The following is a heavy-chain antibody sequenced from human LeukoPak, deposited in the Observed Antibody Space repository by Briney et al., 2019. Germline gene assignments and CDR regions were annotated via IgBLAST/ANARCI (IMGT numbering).Heavy chain of an antibody. CDR1: GFTFSSYW. V-gene: IGHV3-74*01. CDR3: AKSLGAPDDY. CDR2: INSDGSTT. J-gene: IGHJ4*02. Sequence: GGSLRLSCEASGFTFSSYWMHWVRQAPGKGLVWVSRINSDGSTTNYADSVKGRFTISRDNAKNTLYLQMNSLRAEDTAVYYCAKSLGAPDDYWGQGTLVTVSS. D-gene: IGHD1-26*01.